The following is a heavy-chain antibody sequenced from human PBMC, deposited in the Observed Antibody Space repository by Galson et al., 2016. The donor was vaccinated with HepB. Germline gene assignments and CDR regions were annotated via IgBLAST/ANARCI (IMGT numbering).Heavy chain of an antibody. CDR3: ARGRSCPRTNCFRFGNSRGWYCDL. CDR1: GGAINNYY. J-gene: IGHJ2*01. D-gene: IGHD2-2*01. V-gene: IGHV4-59*01. Sequence: SETLSLTCTVSGGAINNYYWNWIRQPPGKGLEWIGYIYHSGTTKYNPSLKSRVTMSLATSKNQFSLKLSSVTAADPAVYYCARGRSCPRTNCFRFGNSRGWYCDLWGRGTLVTVSS. CDR2: IYHSGTT.